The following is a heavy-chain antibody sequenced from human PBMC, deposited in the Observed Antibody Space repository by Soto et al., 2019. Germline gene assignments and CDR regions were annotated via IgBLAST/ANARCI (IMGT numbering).Heavy chain of an antibody. V-gene: IGHV3-7*04. CDR1: GFTFRTYW. Sequence: GSLRLSCAASGFTFRTYWMSWVRQAPGQGLEWVANIKQDGSEKYYVDSVKGRFTISRDNAKNSLYLQMNSLRAEDTAVYYCAGAFFSSGSDYWGQGTLVTVSS. CDR2: IKQDGSEK. D-gene: IGHD3-10*01. CDR3: AGAFFSSGSDY. J-gene: IGHJ4*02.